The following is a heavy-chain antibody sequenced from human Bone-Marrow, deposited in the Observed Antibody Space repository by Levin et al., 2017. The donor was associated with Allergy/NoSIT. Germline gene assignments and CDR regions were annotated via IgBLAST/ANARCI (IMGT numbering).Heavy chain of an antibody. CDR2: ISTSSSTI. CDR1: GFTFRSHS. Sequence: GESLKISCAASGFTFRSHSMNWVRQAPGKGLEWVSYISTSSSTIYYAESVKGRFTISRDNARNSLYLQMNSLRAEDTAVYYCARAGELDYADWCFDLWGRGTLVTVSS. CDR3: ARAGELDYADWCFDL. D-gene: IGHD1-26*01. J-gene: IGHJ2*01. V-gene: IGHV3-48*04.